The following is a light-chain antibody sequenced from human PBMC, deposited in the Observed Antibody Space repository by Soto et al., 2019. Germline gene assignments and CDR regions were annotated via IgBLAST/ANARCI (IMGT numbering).Light chain of an antibody. CDR2: VSS. CDR3: QEYNNWPPMT. J-gene: IGKJ1*01. CDR1: QSVSSN. Sequence: EIVMTQSPATLSVSPGERATLSCRASQSVSSNLAWYQQKPGQAPRALIYVSSTRATGIPARFSGSGSGTEFTLTISSLQSEDCAVYYCQEYNNWPPMTFGHGTKVDIK. V-gene: IGKV3-15*01.